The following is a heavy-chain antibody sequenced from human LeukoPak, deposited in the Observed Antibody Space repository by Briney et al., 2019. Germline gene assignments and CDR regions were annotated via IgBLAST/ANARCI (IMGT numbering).Heavy chain of an antibody. V-gene: IGHV4-4*07. Sequence: PSETLSLTRTVSGGSISGYYWNWIRQPAEKGLEWIGRIYASGNTNYNPTLKSRVTVSVDTSKNQFSLKLNFVTAADTAVYYCARGYGSYAYWGQGTLVTVSS. J-gene: IGHJ4*02. CDR2: IYASGNT. D-gene: IGHD2-8*01. CDR3: ARGYGSYAY. CDR1: GGSISGYY.